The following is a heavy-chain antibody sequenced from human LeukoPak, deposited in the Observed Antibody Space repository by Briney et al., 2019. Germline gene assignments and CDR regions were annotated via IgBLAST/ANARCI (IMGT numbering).Heavy chain of an antibody. V-gene: IGHV3-21*01. CDR1: GFTFSSYS. J-gene: IGHJ4*02. CDR2: ISSSSSYI. CDR3: AREEHGSGRPFGY. Sequence: GGSLRLSCAASGFTFSSYSMNWVRQAPGKGLEWVSSISSSSSYIYYADSVKGRFTISRDNAKSSLYLQMNSLRAEDTAVYYCAREEHGSGRPFGYWGQGTLVTVSS. D-gene: IGHD3-10*01.